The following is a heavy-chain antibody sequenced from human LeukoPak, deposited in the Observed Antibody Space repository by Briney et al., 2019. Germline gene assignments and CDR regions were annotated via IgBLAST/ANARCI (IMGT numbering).Heavy chain of an antibody. CDR3: ASLTTVTTIRAFDI. J-gene: IGHJ3*02. CDR1: GFTFSTYA. V-gene: IGHV3-21*01. D-gene: IGHD4-17*01. CDR2: ISGSSTYM. Sequence: GGSLRLSCVASGFTFSTYAMTWVRQAPGKGLEWVSFISGSSTYMYYADSVKGRFTISRDNAKNSLYLQMNSLRAEDTAVYYCASLTTVTTIRAFDIWGQGTMVTVSS.